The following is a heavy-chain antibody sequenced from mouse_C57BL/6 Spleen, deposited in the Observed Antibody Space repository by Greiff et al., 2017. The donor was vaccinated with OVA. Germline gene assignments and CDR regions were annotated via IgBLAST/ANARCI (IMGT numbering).Heavy chain of an antibody. CDR1: GFSLTSYG. CDR2: IWSGGST. V-gene: IGHV2-2*01. D-gene: IGHD1-1*01. Sequence: QVQLKQSGPGLVQPSQSLSITCTVSGFSLTSYGVHWVRQSPGKGLEWLGVIWSGGSTDYNAAFITRLSISKDNSKSQVFFKMNSLQADDAAIDYCDRKGYGSSYESYAYWGQGTLVTVSA. CDR3: DRKGYGSSYESYAY. J-gene: IGHJ3*01.